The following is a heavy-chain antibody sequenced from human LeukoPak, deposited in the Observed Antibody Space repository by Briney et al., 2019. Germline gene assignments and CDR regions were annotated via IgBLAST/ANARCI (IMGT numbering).Heavy chain of an antibody. CDR3: AREVVVTTSYYYYYYMDV. J-gene: IGHJ6*03. Sequence: PSETLSLTCTVSGGSISSSSYYWGWIRQPPGKGLEWIGSIYYSGSTYYNPSLKSRVTISVDTSKNQFSLKLSSVTAADTAVYYCAREVVVTTSYYYYYYMDVWGKGTTVTVSS. CDR1: GGSISSSSYY. CDR2: IYYSGST. V-gene: IGHV4-39*07. D-gene: IGHD3-22*01.